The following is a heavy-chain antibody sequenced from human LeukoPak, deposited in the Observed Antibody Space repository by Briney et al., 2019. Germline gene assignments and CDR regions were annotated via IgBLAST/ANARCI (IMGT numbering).Heavy chain of an antibody. J-gene: IGHJ4*02. V-gene: IGHV1-2*02. Sequence: ASVKVSCKASGYTFTGYYMHWVRQAPGQGLEWMGWINPNSGGTNYAQKFQGRVTMTRDTSISTAYMELCRLRSDDTAVYYCARGSCSSTSCYLNLDYWGQGTLVTVSS. CDR2: INPNSGGT. CDR3: ARGSCSSTSCYLNLDY. D-gene: IGHD2-2*01. CDR1: GYTFTGYY.